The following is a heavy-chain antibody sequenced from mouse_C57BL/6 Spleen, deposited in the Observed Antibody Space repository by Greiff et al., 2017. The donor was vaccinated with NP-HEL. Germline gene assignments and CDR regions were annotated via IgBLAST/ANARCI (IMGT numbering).Heavy chain of an antibody. CDR2: IYPGSGST. D-gene: IGHD1-1*01. V-gene: IGHV1-55*01. J-gene: IGHJ4*01. CDR3: ARRYYGTNYYAMDY. CDR1: GYTFTSYW. Sequence: QVQLQQPGAELVKPGDSVKMSCKASGYTFTSYWITWVKQRPGQGLEWIGDIYPGSGSTNYNEKFKSKATLTVDTSSSTAYMQLSSLTSEDSAVYYCARRYYGTNYYAMDYWGQGTSVTVSS.